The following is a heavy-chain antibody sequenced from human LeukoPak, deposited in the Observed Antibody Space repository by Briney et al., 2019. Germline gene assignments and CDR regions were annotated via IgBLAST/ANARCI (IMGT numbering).Heavy chain of an antibody. CDR1: GFTFSSYS. J-gene: IGHJ4*02. Sequence: GGSLRLSCAASGFTFSSYSMNWVRQAPGKGLEWVSSISSSSGYIYYADSVKGRFTISRDNAKNTLYLQVNSLRAEDTAVYYCARELPFDYWGQGTLVTVSS. CDR2: ISSSSGYI. D-gene: IGHD2-15*01. CDR3: ARELPFDY. V-gene: IGHV3-21*01.